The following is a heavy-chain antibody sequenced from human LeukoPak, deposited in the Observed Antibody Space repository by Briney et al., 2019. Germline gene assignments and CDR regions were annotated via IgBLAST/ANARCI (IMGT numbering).Heavy chain of an antibody. CDR3: AQDSWGLWFGDNIGR. D-gene: IGHD3-10*01. J-gene: IGHJ4*02. CDR1: GFTFRNYD. CDR2: IQFDGSSK. Sequence: GGSLRLSCATSGFTFRNYDMHWVRQAPGKGLEWVSFIQFDGSSKYYADSVKGRFTISRDNSNDTLYLQMNSLKTDDTAVYYCAQDSWGLWFGDNIGRGGQGVLVTVSS. V-gene: IGHV3-30*02.